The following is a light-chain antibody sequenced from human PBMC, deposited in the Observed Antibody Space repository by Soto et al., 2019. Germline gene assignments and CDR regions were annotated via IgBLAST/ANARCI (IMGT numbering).Light chain of an antibody. CDR1: ESMGNC. CDR2: GAS. V-gene: IGKV1-5*01. J-gene: IGKJ1*01. Sequence: DIQMTQSPSTLSASVGDRVTITCRASESMGNCLAWYQQKPGKAPKLLISGASSLQSGVPSRFSGSASGTEFTLTISSLQPDDIATDYCQQCHRYLTFGQGTKVDIK. CDR3: QQCHRYLT.